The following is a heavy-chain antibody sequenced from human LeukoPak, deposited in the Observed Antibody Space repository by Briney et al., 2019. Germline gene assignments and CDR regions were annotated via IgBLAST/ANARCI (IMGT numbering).Heavy chain of an antibody. V-gene: IGHV3-64*01. CDR3: ARGSDYGDYSSVY. D-gene: IGHD4-17*01. J-gene: IGHJ4*02. CDR2: ISPNGAIT. CDR1: GFTFSTYP. Sequence: GSLRLSCAASGFTFSTYPMHWVRQAPGKGLEYVSAISPNGAITYYANSVRGRFTISRDNSKNTVYLQMGSLRTDDMALYYCARGSDYGDYSSVYWGQGTLVTVSS.